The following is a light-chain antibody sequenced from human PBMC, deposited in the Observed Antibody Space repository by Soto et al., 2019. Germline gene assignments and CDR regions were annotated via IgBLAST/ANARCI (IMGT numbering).Light chain of an antibody. CDR2: EVS. CDR1: SSDVGGYNY. J-gene: IGLJ2*01. V-gene: IGLV2-8*01. Sequence: QSALTQPPSASGSPGQSVTISCTGTSSDVGGYNYVSWYQQHPGKVPKLMIYEVSKRPSGVPDRFSGSKSGNTASLTVSGLQAEDEADYYCSSYAGSNNRVVFGGGTKLTVL. CDR3: SSYAGSNNRVV.